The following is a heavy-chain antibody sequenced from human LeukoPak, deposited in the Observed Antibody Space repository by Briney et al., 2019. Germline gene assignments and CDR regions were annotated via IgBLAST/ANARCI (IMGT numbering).Heavy chain of an antibody. D-gene: IGHD3-10*01. Sequence: PSETLSLTCTVSGGSISSSSYYWGWIRQPPGTGLEWIGSIYYSGSTYYNPSLKSRVTISVDTSKNQFSLKLSSVTAADTAVYYCAGSLWFGELLSGLNWFDPWGQGTLVTVSS. V-gene: IGHV4-39*01. CDR2: IYYSGST. J-gene: IGHJ5*02. CDR1: GGSISSSSYY. CDR3: AGSLWFGELLSGLNWFDP.